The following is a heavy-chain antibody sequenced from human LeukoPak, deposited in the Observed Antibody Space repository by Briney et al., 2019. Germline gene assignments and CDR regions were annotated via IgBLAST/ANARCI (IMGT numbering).Heavy chain of an antibody. CDR3: ARSSISSYYED. J-gene: IGHJ4*02. D-gene: IGHD1-26*01. CDR1: GFTVSSSY. V-gene: IGHV3-66*01. CDR2: PYSGGSI. Sequence: GGSLRLSCAGSGFTVSSSYMSWVRQAPGRGLEWVSIPYSGGSIFYADSVKGRFTISRDISKNMLHLQMNSLRADDTAVYYCARSSISSYYEDWGQGTLVTVSS.